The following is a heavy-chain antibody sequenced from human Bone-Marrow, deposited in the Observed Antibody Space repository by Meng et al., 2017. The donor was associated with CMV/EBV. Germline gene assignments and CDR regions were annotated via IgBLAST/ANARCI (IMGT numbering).Heavy chain of an antibody. Sequence: ASGFTFDDYGMGWVRQVPGKGLEWVSGIIWNGAGTSYADSVRGRFTISRDNAKNSLYLQMNSLRAEDTALYYCARDRGSSEYYLDYWGQGTLVTVSS. J-gene: IGHJ4*02. CDR1: GFTFDDYG. CDR2: IIWNGAGT. V-gene: IGHV3-20*03. D-gene: IGHD1-26*01. CDR3: ARDRGSSEYYLDY.